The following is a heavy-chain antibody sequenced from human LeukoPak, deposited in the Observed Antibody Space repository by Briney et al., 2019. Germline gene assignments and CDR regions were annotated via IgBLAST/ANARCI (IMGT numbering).Heavy chain of an antibody. D-gene: IGHD2-2*01. CDR1: GFTFSSYS. CDR2: ISSSSSYI. Sequence: PGGSLRLSCAASGFTFSSYSMNWVRQAPGKGLEWVSSISSSSSYIYYADSVKGRFTIPRDNAKNSLYLQMNGLRAEDTAVYYCARAGYCSSTSPCIMDVWGQGTTVTVSS. V-gene: IGHV3-21*01. CDR3: ARAGYCSSTSPCIMDV. J-gene: IGHJ6*02.